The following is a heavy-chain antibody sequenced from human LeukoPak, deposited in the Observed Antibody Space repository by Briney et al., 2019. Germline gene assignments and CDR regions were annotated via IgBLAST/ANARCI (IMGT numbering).Heavy chain of an antibody. V-gene: IGHV3-7*01. J-gene: IGHJ6*02. CDR2: IKQDGSEK. Sequence: GGSLRLSCAASGFTFSSYWMSWVRQAPGKGLEWVANIKQDGSEKYYVDSVKGRFTISRDNAKNSLYLQMNSLRAEDTAVYYCAKSGYRGYVKRDYYYYGMDVWGQGTTVTVSS. CDR1: GFTFSSYW. D-gene: IGHD5-12*01. CDR3: AKSGYRGYVKRDYYYYGMDV.